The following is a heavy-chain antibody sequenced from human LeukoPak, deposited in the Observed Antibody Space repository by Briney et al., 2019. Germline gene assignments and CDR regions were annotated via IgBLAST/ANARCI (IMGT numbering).Heavy chain of an antibody. CDR2: ITPSGST. CDR1: GGSFSGYY. Sequence: SETLSLTCAVYGGSFSGYYWSWIRQPPGKGLEWIGEITPSGSTDYNPSLKSRVTITVDTSKNQFSLTLSSVTAADTAVYSCARGYGSGSYYGGYWGQGTLVTVSS. CDR3: ARGYGSGSYYGGY. V-gene: IGHV4-34*01. D-gene: IGHD3-10*01. J-gene: IGHJ4*02.